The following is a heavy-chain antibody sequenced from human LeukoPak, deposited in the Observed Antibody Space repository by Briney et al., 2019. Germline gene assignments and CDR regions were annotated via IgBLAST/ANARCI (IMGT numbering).Heavy chain of an antibody. D-gene: IGHD3-22*01. CDR1: GGSISSSSYY. CDR2: IYYSGST. J-gene: IGHJ4*02. V-gene: IGHV4-39*07. Sequence: KTSETLSLTCTVSGGSISSSSYYWGRIRQPPGKGLEWIGSIYYSGSTYYNPSLKSRVTISVDTSKNQFSLKLSSVTAADTAVYYCAFYFDSSGYSHFDYWGQGTLVTVSS. CDR3: AFYFDSSGYSHFDY.